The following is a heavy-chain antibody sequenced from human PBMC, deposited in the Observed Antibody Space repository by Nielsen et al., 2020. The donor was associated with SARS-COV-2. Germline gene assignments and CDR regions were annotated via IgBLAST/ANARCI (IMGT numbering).Heavy chain of an antibody. CDR2: ISGSGGST. CDR3: ANDDCSGGSCPLWG. CDR1: GFTFSSYA. J-gene: IGHJ4*02. Sequence: GESLKISCAASGFTFSSYAMSWVRQAPGKGLEWVSAISGSGGSTYYADSVKGRFTISRDNSKNTLYLQMNSLRAEDTAVYYCANDDCSGGSCPLWGWGQGTLVTVSS. D-gene: IGHD2-15*01. V-gene: IGHV3-23*01.